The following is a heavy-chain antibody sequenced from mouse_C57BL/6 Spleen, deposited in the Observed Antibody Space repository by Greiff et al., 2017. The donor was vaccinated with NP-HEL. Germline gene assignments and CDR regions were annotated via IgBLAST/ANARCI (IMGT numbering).Heavy chain of an antibody. V-gene: IGHV1-52*01. D-gene: IGHD1-1*01. CDR1: GYTFTSYW. J-gene: IGHJ2*01. CDR2: IDPSDSET. CDR3: ARKGRYGSSYDY. Sequence: VQLQQPGAELVRPGSSVKLSCKASGYTFTSYWMHWVKQRPIQGLEWIGNIDPSDSETHYNQKFKDKATLTVDKSSSTAYMQLSSLTSEDSAVYYCARKGRYGSSYDYWGQGTTLTVSS.